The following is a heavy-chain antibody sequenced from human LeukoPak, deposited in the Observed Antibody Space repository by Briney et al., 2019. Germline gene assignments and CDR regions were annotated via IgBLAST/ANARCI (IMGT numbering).Heavy chain of an antibody. CDR1: GFTFSSYA. Sequence: GVLRLSCAASGFTFSSYAMSWVRQAPGKGLEWVSAFSGSGGGTYYADSVKGRFTISRDNAKNSLYLQMDSLRAEDTAVYYCARGWASEAFDYWGQGTLVTVSS. D-gene: IGHD3-16*01. J-gene: IGHJ4*02. CDR2: FSGSGGGT. V-gene: IGHV3-23*01. CDR3: ARGWASEAFDY.